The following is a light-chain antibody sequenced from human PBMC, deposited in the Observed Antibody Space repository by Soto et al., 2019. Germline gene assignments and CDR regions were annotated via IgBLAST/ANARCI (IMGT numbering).Light chain of an antibody. V-gene: IGKV1-39*01. CDR3: QQSSRTPYT. CDR1: QSISSY. Sequence: DVQMTQSPSSLSASVGDRVTITCRARQSISSYLNWYQQKPGNAPRLLIYASSSLQSGVPSRFSGSGSGTEFILTISSLQPKDFATYYCQQSSRTPYTFGQGTRLEIK. J-gene: IGKJ2*01. CDR2: ASS.